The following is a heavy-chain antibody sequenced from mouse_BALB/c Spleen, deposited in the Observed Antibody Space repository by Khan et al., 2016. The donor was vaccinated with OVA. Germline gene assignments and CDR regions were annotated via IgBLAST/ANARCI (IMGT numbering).Heavy chain of an antibody. J-gene: IGHJ4*01. Sequence: QVQLQQSGPELVRPGVSVKISCKGSGYTFTDYAMHWVKQSHAKSLEWIGVISTYSGNTNYNQKFKGKATMTVDKPSSTAYMELARVTSEDSAIYDCASSNCDSGDAMDYWGQGTSVTVSA. D-gene: IGHD4-1*01. CDR1: GYTFTDYA. V-gene: IGHV1S137*01. CDR2: ISTYSGNT. CDR3: ASSNCDSGDAMDY.